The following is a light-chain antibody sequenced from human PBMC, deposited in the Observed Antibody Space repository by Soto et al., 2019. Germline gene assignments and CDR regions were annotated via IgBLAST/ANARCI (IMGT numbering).Light chain of an antibody. CDR3: QHYNSYSEA. Sequence: TQISQSPSTLSSSVADIVSITFRASQNIGTSLAWYQQTPGKAPKLLISDASTLESGVPSRFGGSESGTEFTLTISSLQPDDFATYYCQHYNSYSEAFGQGTKVDIK. CDR1: QNIGTS. J-gene: IGKJ1*01. CDR2: DAS. V-gene: IGKV1-5*01.